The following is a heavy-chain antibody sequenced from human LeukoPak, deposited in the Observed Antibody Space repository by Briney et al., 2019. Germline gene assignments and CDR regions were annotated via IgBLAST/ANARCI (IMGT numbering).Heavy chain of an antibody. Sequence: PSETLSLTCAVYGGSLSGYYWSWIRQPPGKGLEWIGEINHSGSTNYNPSLKSRVTISVDTSKNQFSLKLSSVTAADTAVYYCARRVLGVTHFDYWGQGTLVTVSS. CDR3: ARRVLGVTHFDY. CDR2: INHSGST. J-gene: IGHJ4*02. V-gene: IGHV4-34*01. D-gene: IGHD3-16*01. CDR1: GGSLSGYY.